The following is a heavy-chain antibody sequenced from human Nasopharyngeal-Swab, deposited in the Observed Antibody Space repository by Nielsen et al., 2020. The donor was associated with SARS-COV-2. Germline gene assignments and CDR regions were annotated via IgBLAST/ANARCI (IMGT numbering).Heavy chain of an antibody. D-gene: IGHD3-10*01. V-gene: IGHV2-70*11. Sequence: SGPTLVQPTETLTLTCTFSGFSLYTRGMCVRWIRQPPGKAPEWLARTDWDGDRYYNPSLKTRLTISRDIAKSQVVLTMTNMAPMDTATYYCTREQPYGDYDYYGMDGGGRGTTVTVS. J-gene: IGHJ6*02. CDR1: GFSLYTRGMC. CDR3: TREQPYGDYDYYGMDG. CDR2: TDWDGDR.